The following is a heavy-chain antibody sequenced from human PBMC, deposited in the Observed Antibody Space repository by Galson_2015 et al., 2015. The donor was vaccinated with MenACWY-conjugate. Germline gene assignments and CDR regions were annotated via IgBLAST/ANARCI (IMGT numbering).Heavy chain of an antibody. CDR2: ISAGNGNT. V-gene: IGHV1-3*01. J-gene: IGHJ4*02. CDR1: GYTFTSYA. CDR3: ARGTTYYYDSSGYYGWAY. Sequence: SVKVSCKASGYTFTSYAMHWVRQAPGQRLEWTGWISAGNGNTKYSQKFQGRVTITRDTSASTAYMELSSLRSEDTAVYYCARGTTYYYDSSGYYGWAYWGQGTLVTVSS. D-gene: IGHD3-22*01.